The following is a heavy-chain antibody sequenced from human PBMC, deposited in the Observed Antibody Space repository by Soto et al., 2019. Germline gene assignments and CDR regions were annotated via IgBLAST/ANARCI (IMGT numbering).Heavy chain of an antibody. CDR3: AGGFIYGDSLDY. D-gene: IGHD4-17*01. CDR2: INSDGSST. CDR1: GFTFSSYW. Sequence: GGSLRLSCAASGFTFSSYWMHWVRQAPGKGLVWVSRINSDGSSTSYADSVKGRFTISRDNAKNTLYLQMNSLRAEDTAVYYCAGGFIYGDSLDYWGEGTLVTISS. J-gene: IGHJ4*02. V-gene: IGHV3-74*01.